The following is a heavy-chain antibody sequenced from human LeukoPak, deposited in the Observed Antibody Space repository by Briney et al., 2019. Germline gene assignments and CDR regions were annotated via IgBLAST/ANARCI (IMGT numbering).Heavy chain of an antibody. J-gene: IGHJ4*02. CDR2: IYYSGST. V-gene: IGHV4-31*03. Sequence: PSETLSLTCTVSGGSISSGGYYWSWLRQHPGKGLEWIGYIYYSGSTYYNPSLKSRVTISVDTSKNQFSLKLSSVTAADTAVYYCARDSGSSGWYDYWGQGTLVTVSS. D-gene: IGHD6-19*01. CDR1: GGSISSGGYY. CDR3: ARDSGSSGWYDY.